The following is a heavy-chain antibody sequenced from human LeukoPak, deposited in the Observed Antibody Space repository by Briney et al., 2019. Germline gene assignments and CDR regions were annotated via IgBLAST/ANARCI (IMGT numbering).Heavy chain of an antibody. CDR3: AKVVATEDS. CDR1: GFTFSTYA. CDR2: ISESGSST. V-gene: IGHV3-23*01. D-gene: IGHD2-2*01. Sequence: GGSLRLSCAAAGFTFSTYAMSWVRQAPGKGLEWVSGISESGSSTYYADSVKGRFTISRDNSKNTQHLQMNSLRAEDTAVYYCAKVVATEDSWGQGTLVTVSS. J-gene: IGHJ4*02.